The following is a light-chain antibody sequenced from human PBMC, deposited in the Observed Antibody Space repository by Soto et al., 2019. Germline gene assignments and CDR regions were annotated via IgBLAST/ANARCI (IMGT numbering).Light chain of an antibody. CDR1: QSVSSNY. Sequence: EIVLTQSPGTLSLSPGERATLSCSASQSVSSNYLAWYQLKPRQAPRLLIYGASSRATGIPDRISGSGSGTDFTVTNSSLDPEDFAVYFCEQYGYAPRTFGQGTKV. V-gene: IGKV3-20*01. CDR2: GAS. CDR3: EQYGYAPRT. J-gene: IGKJ1*01.